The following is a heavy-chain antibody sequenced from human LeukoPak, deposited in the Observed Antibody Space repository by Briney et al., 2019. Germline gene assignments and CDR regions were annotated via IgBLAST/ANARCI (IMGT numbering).Heavy chain of an antibody. V-gene: IGHV3-21*01. D-gene: IGHD1-14*01. J-gene: IGHJ4*02. Sequence: GGSLRLSCAASGSTFSSCGFNWVRQASGKGLEWASSIGPTGTDRYYADSVRGRFTISRDNAKNSMYLQMDSLRDEDTAVYYCATETIGRHYDYWGQGTLLTVSS. CDR3: ATETIGRHYDY. CDR1: GSTFSSCG. CDR2: IGPTGTDR.